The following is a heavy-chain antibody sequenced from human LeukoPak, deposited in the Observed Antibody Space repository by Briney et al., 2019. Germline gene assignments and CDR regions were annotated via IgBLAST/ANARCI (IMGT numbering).Heavy chain of an antibody. CDR2: VYYSGST. D-gene: IGHD3-10*01. CDR3: ARGESWVPWYGSGSSRTDY. V-gene: IGHV4-59*08. J-gene: IGHJ4*02. CDR1: GGSISRDY. Sequence: SQTLSLTCTVSGGSISRDYWGWIRQAPGKGLEWIGYVYYSGSTNYNPSLKSRVTISVDTSKNQFSLKLTSVTAADTAVYYCARGESWVPWYGSGSSRTDYWGQGTLVTVSS.